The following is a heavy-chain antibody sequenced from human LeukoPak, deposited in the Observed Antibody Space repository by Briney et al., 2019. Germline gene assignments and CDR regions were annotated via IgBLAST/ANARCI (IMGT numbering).Heavy chain of an antibody. CDR3: TRGVQNYYDSSGYYHYFDY. CDR2: IRSKAYGGTT. V-gene: IGHV3-49*04. Sequence: GVLRLSCTASGFTFGDYAMSWVRQAPGKGLEWVGFIRSKAYGGTTEYAASVKGRFTISRDGSKSIAYLQMNSLKTEDTAVYYCTRGVQNYYDSSGYYHYFDYWGQGTLVTVSS. D-gene: IGHD3-22*01. CDR1: GFTFGDYA. J-gene: IGHJ4*02.